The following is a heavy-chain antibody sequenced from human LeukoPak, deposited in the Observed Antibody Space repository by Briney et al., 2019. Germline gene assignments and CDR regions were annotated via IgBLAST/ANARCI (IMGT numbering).Heavy chain of an antibody. V-gene: IGHV3-74*01. J-gene: IGHJ4*01. CDR1: GFSLSDYC. Sequence: GGSLRLSCVGSGFSLSDYCMHWVRQTPGKGLMWVSRITSDGSTTWYADSVKGRFTVSRDNAKNTLFLEMNSLRDEDTAVYYCAGDYIWGRHFWGQGTLVTVSS. CDR3: AGDYIWGRHF. D-gene: IGHD3-16*01. CDR2: ITSDGSTT.